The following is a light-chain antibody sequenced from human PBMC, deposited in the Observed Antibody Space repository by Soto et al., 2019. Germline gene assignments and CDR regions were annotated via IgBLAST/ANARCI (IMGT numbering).Light chain of an antibody. J-gene: IGKJ1*01. CDR2: GAS. CDR3: QQYDSSPVT. Sequence: EIVLTQSPGTLSLSPGERATLSCRASQSVSSSFLAWYQQKPGQAPRLLIYGASSRATGIPDRFSGSRSGTDFTLTISRLEPEDFAVYYCQQYDSSPVTFGHGTKVEIK. V-gene: IGKV3-20*01. CDR1: QSVSSSF.